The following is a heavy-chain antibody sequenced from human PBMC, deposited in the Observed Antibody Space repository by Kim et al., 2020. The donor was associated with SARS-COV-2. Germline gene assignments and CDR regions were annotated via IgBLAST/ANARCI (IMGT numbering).Heavy chain of an antibody. CDR2: ST. Sequence: STYYNPSLKSRVTISVDTSKNQFSLKLSSVTAADTAVYYCARDNFDWFDYWGQGTLVTVSS. CDR3: ARDNFDWFDY. J-gene: IGHJ4*02. D-gene: IGHD3-9*01. V-gene: IGHV4-39*07.